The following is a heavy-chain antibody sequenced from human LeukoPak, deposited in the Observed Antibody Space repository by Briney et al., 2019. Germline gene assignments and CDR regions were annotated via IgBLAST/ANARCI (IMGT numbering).Heavy chain of an antibody. CDR2: IYTSGST. D-gene: IGHD2-15*01. V-gene: IGHV4-61*02. Sequence: SQTLSLTCTVSGGSISSGSYYWSWIRQPAGKGLEWIGRIYTSGSTNYNPSLKSRVTMSVDTSKNQFSLKLSSVTAADTAVYYCARAHPLVGIVVVVAARGYFDYWGQGTLVTVSS. J-gene: IGHJ4*02. CDR1: GGSISSGSYY. CDR3: ARAHPLVGIVVVVAARGYFDY.